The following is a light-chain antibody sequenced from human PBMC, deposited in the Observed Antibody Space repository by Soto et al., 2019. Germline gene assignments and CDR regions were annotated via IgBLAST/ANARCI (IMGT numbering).Light chain of an antibody. CDR3: AAWDDAPYGWV. Sequence: QSALTQPASVSDSPGQSITISCTGTSSDVGGSNFVSWYQQHPGKPPKLIIYDVANRPSGVSNRFSGSKSGTSASLAISGLQSGDEADYYCAAWDDAPYGWVFGGGTKLTVL. CDR1: SSDVGGSNF. V-gene: IGLV2-14*03. J-gene: IGLJ3*02. CDR2: DVA.